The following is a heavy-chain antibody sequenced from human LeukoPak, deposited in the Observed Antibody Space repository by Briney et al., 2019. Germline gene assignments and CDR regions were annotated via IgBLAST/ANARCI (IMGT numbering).Heavy chain of an antibody. CDR3: AQQKAGYSGSPSWFDP. D-gene: IGHD5-12*01. CDR1: GYSLIDLS. Sequence: ASVKVSCKVSGYSLIDLSLQWVRHAPGQGLEWMGGFNPEHTETIYSQKFQGRVTLTEDTSTDTAYMELSILRSEDTAMYFCAQQKAGYSGSPSWFDPWGQGTLVTVSS. CDR2: FNPEHTET. V-gene: IGHV1-24*01. J-gene: IGHJ5*02.